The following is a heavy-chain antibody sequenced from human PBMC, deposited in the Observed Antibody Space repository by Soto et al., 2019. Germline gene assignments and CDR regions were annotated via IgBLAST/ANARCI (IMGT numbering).Heavy chain of an antibody. Sequence: SETLSLTCTASGCTISSYYWSWIRQPPGKGLEWIGYIYYSGSTNYNPSLKSRVTISVDTSKNQFSLKLSSVTAADTAVYYCARELLLGDSGFDPWGQGTLVTVSS. CDR2: IYYSGST. CDR3: ARELLLGDSGFDP. J-gene: IGHJ5*02. CDR1: GCTISSYY. V-gene: IGHV4-59*01. D-gene: IGHD4-17*01.